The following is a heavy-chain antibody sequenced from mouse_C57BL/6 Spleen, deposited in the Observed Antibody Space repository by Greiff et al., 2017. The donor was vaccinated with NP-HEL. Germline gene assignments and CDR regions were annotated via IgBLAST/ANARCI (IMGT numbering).Heavy chain of an antibody. J-gene: IGHJ3*01. Sequence: QVQLKESGAELVKPGASVKISCKASGYAFSSYWMNWVKQRPGKGLEWIGQIYPGDGDTNYNGKFKGKATLTADKSSSTAYMQLSSLTSEDSAVYFCARSDYYGSSQAWFAYWGQGTLVTVSA. CDR2: IYPGDGDT. CDR1: GYAFSSYW. CDR3: ARSDYYGSSQAWFAY. D-gene: IGHD1-1*01. V-gene: IGHV1-80*01.